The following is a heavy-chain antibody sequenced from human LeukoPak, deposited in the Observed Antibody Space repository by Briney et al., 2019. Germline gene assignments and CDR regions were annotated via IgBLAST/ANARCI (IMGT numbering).Heavy chain of an antibody. D-gene: IGHD2-8*01. CDR3: ARELYGRFDP. V-gene: IGHV1-18*01. J-gene: IGHJ5*02. CDR1: RYTFTTYG. Sequence: ASVKVSCKTSRYTFTTYGIGSVRQAPGQGLEWMGWINPYNGNTKYAQKLQGRVTMTTDTSTTTAYMELRSLRSDDTAVYYCARELYGRFDPWGQGTLVTVSS. CDR2: INPYNGNT.